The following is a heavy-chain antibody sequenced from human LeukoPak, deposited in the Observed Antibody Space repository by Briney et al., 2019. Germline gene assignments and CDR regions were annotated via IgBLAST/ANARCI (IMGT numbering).Heavy chain of an antibody. Sequence: GASVKVSCKASGYTFTSYYMHWVRQAPGQGLEWMGIINPSGGSTSYAQKFQGKVTMTRDTSTSTVYMELSSLRSEDTAVYYCARVQLVQDYFDYWGQGTLVTVSS. J-gene: IGHJ4*02. V-gene: IGHV1-46*01. CDR1: GYTFTSYY. CDR3: ARVQLVQDYFDY. CDR2: INPSGGST. D-gene: IGHD6-13*01.